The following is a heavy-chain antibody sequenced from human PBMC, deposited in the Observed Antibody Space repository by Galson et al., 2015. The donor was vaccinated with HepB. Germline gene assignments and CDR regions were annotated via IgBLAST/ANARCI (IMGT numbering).Heavy chain of an antibody. Sequence: SVKVSCKASGGTFSSYAISWVRQAPGQGLEWMGGIIPIFGTANYAQKFQGRVTITADESTSTAYMELSSLRSEDTAVYYCARAGHIVVVTAHYWYFDLWGRGTLVTVSS. V-gene: IGHV1-69*13. CDR1: GGTFSSYA. D-gene: IGHD2-21*02. CDR3: ARAGHIVVVTAHYWYFDL. CDR2: IIPIFGTA. J-gene: IGHJ2*01.